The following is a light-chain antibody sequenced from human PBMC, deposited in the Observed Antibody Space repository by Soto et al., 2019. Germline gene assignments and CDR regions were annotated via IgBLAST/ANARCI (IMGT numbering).Light chain of an antibody. CDR3: RSYTSRSTEV. Sequence: QSVLTQPASVSGSPGQSITISCTGTSSDVGGYNYVSWYQQHPGKAPKLMIYDVSDRPSGVSDRFSGSKSGNTASLTISGLQAEDEADYYCRSYTSRSTEVFGTGTKVTVL. J-gene: IGLJ1*01. V-gene: IGLV2-14*01. CDR1: SSDVGGYNY. CDR2: DVS.